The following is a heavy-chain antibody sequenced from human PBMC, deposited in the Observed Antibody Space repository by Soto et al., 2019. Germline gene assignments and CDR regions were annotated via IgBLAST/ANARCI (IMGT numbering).Heavy chain of an antibody. CDR2: IVVGSGNT. CDR3: AALTYYYDSSGTTIDY. CDR1: GFTFTSSA. V-gene: IGHV1-58*01. D-gene: IGHD3-22*01. Sequence: GASVKVSCKASGFTFTSSAVQWVRQARGQRLEWIGWIVVGSGNTNYAQKFQERVTITRDMSTSTAHMELSSLRSEDTAVYYCAALTYYYDSSGTTIDYWGQGTLVTVSS. J-gene: IGHJ4*02.